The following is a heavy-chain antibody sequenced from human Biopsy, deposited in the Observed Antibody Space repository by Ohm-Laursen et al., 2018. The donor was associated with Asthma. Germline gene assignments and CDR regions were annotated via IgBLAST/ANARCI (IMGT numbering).Heavy chain of an antibody. CDR1: GYTFNSAG. Sequence: ASVNVSCKASGYTFNSAGITWVRQAPGQGLEWMVWISVYNGNTKVAQKLQDRVTMITDTSTSTAYMELRSLRSEDTAVYFCARAVDYSHYYGIDVWGQGTTVTVS. CDR3: ARAVDYSHYYGIDV. D-gene: IGHD3-10*01. CDR2: ISVYNGNT. V-gene: IGHV1-18*01. J-gene: IGHJ6*02.